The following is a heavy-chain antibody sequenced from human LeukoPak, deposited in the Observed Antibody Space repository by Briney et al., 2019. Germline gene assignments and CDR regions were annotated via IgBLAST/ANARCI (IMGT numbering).Heavy chain of an antibody. V-gene: IGHV4-59*08. J-gene: IGHJ4*02. CDR2: IYYSGST. CDR1: GGSISSYY. D-gene: IGHD5-18*01. Sequence: SETLSLTCTVSGGSISSYYWSWTRQPPGKGLEWIGYIYYSGSTNYNPSLKSRVTISVDTSKNQFSLKLSSVTAADTAVYYCARRGYSYGPFDYWGQGTLVTVSS. CDR3: ARRGYSYGPFDY.